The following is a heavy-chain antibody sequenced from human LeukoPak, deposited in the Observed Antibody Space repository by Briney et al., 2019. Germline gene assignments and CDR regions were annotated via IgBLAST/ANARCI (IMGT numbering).Heavy chain of an antibody. Sequence: EASVKVSCKASGGTFSSYAISWVRQAPGQGLEWMGGIIPIFGTANYAQKFQGRVTITADESTSTAYMELSSLRSEDTAVYYCATYYYDSSGYYFDYWGQGTLVTVSS. CDR1: GGTFSSYA. V-gene: IGHV1-69*01. CDR3: ATYYYDSSGYYFDY. CDR2: IIPIFGTA. D-gene: IGHD3-22*01. J-gene: IGHJ4*02.